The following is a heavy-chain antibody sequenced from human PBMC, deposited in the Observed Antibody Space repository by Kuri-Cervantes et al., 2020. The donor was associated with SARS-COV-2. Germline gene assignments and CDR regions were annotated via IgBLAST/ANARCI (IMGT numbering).Heavy chain of an antibody. Sequence: SETLSLTCTVSGGSISSGSYYWSWIRQPAGKGLEWIGRIYTSGSTHYNPSLKSRVTISVDTSKNQFSLKLSSVTAADTAVYYCARHEGAYDSSGYYYPGWFDPWGQGTLVTVSS. J-gene: IGHJ5*02. CDR3: ARHEGAYDSSGYYYPGWFDP. CDR1: GGSISSGSYY. V-gene: IGHV4-61*02. D-gene: IGHD3-22*01. CDR2: IYTSGST.